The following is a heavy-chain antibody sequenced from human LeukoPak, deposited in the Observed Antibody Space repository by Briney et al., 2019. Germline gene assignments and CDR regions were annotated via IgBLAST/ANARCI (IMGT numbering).Heavy chain of an antibody. CDR3: AKDSGSYFSFDY. J-gene: IGHJ4*02. D-gene: IGHD1-26*01. V-gene: IGHV3-30*18. Sequence: GGSLRLSCAASGFTFSSYGMHWVRQAPGKGLERVAVISYDGSNKYYADSVKGRFTISRDNSKNTLYLQMNSLRAEDTAVYYCAKDSGSYFSFDYWGQGTLVTVSS. CDR1: GFTFSSYG. CDR2: ISYDGSNK.